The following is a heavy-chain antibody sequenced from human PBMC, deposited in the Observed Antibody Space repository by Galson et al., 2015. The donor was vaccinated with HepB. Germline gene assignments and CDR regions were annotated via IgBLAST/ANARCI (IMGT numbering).Heavy chain of an antibody. V-gene: IGHV3-64*01. CDR2: ISSNGGST. CDR3: ARANYFDY. Sequence: SLRLSCAASGFTFSSYAMHWVRQAPGKGLEYVSAISSNGGSTYYANSVKGRFTISRDNSKNTLYLQMGSLRAEDMAVYYCARANYFDYWGQGTLVTVSS. CDR1: GFTFSSYA. J-gene: IGHJ4*02.